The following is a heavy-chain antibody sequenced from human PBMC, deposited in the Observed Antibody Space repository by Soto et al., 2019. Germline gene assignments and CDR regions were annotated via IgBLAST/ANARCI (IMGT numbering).Heavy chain of an antibody. CDR1: GFTYSIYA. D-gene: IGHD6-13*01. CDR2: ISGSGGST. J-gene: IGHJ6*02. Sequence: EVQLLESGGGLVQPGGSLRLSCAASGFTYSIYAMSWVRQATGKGLEWVSAISGSGGSTYYADSVKGRFTISRDNSKNTLYLQMNSLRAEDTAVYYCAKDGGYSSSWYSPYYYYGMDVWGQGTTVTVSS. V-gene: IGHV3-23*01. CDR3: AKDGGYSSSWYSPYYYYGMDV.